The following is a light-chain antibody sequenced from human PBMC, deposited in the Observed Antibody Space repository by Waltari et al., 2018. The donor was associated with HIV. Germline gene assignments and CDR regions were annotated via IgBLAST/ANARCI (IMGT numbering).Light chain of an antibody. Sequence: DIQMTQSPSTLSTSPGDTITITCRASQNINTWLAWYQQKPGRAPTLLTYKASSLEKGVPSRFSGSGSGTEFTLTISGLQPDGFATYYCQQYSTSSPWTFGQGTKVDI. V-gene: IGKV1-5*03. CDR2: KAS. CDR1: QNINTW. J-gene: IGKJ1*01. CDR3: QQYSTSSPWT.